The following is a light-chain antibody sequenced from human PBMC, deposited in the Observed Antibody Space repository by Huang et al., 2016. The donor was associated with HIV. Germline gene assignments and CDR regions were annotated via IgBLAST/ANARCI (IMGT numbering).Light chain of an antibody. CDR2: GAS. CDR1: QYVSRN. J-gene: IGKJ2*01. Sequence: ERVMTQSPATLSVSLGETATLSCRASQYVSRNLAWYQQKPGQAPRLLIYGASTRVTDIPAMFSCSGSWIEFTLTISTLQSEEFAVYYCQQYNNWPRTFGQGTKLEIK. CDR3: QQYNNWPRT. V-gene: IGKV3-15*01.